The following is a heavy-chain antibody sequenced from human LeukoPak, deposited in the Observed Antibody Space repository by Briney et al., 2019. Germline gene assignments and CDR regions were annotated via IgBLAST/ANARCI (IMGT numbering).Heavy chain of an antibody. CDR3: AKDFTD. CDR2: IKQDGGQI. V-gene: IGHV3-7*03. D-gene: IGHD3-16*01. CDR1: EFTFSSYW. J-gene: IGHJ4*02. Sequence: GGSLRLSCAASEFTFSSYWMSWVRQAPGKGLEWVANIKQDGGQIYYLESVKGRFTVSRDNSKNTLYLQMNSLRAEDTAVYYCAKDFTDWGQGTLVTVSS.